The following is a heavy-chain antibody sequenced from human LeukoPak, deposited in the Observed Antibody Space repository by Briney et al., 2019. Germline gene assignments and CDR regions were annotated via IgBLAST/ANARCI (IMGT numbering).Heavy chain of an antibody. V-gene: IGHV4-4*07. Sequence: SETLSLTCTVSGGSISSYYWSWIRQPAGKGPEWIGRIYTSGSTNYNPSLKSRVTMSVDTSKNHFSLKLSSVTAADTTVYYCAREGAGATHDYWGQGTLVTVSS. CDR2: IYTSGST. J-gene: IGHJ4*02. D-gene: IGHD1-26*01. CDR1: GGSISSYY. CDR3: AREGAGATHDY.